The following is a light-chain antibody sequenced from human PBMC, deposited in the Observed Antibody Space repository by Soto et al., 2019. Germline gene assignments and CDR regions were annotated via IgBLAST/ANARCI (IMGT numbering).Light chain of an antibody. J-gene: IGLJ2*01. V-gene: IGLV1-40*01. CDR3: QSYDSSLTGHVV. CDR1: SSNIGAGYD. CDR2: GNS. Sequence: QSVLTQPPSVSGAPGQRVTISCTGSSSNIGAGYDVHWYQQLPGTAPKLIMYGNSNRPSGVPDRFSGSKSGTSASLAVTGLQAEDEADYYCQSYDSSLTGHVVFGGGTKLTVL.